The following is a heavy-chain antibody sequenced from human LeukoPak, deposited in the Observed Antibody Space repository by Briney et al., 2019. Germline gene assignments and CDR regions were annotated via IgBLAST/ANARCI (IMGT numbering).Heavy chain of an antibody. V-gene: IGHV4-39*02. J-gene: IGHJ5*02. CDR1: GGSITSSSVY. CDR3: ARAVVTAIPGWFDP. CDR2: IFYTENA. Sequence: SETLSLTCTVSGGSITSSSVYWGWFRQPPGEGLEWIGSIFYTENAQYSPSLKSRATIFVDTSKNHLSLNLNSVTAADTAVYYCARAVVTAIPGWFDPWGQGTLVTVSS. D-gene: IGHD2-21*02.